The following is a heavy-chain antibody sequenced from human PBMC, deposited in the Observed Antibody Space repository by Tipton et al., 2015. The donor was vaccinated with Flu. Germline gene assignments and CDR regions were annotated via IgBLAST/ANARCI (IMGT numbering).Heavy chain of an antibody. D-gene: IGHD3-3*01. V-gene: IGHV3-49*03. CDR1: GITYDDDV. CDR3: ARDHPPSITVLGEITDYFGMAV. CDR2: IRRKRLGGTT. Sequence: SLRLSCISAGITYDDDVINWFRLAPGKGLEWVSFIRRKRLGGTTEYAASVKGRFTISRDNAKNSLYLQMNSLRADDTAVYYCARDHPPSITVLGEITDYFGMAVWGQGTTVTVSS. J-gene: IGHJ6*02.